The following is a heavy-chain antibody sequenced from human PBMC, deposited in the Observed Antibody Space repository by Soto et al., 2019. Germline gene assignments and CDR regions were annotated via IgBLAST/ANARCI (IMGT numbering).Heavy chain of an antibody. D-gene: IGHD6-13*01. V-gene: IGHV3-7*01. Sequence: GGSLRLSCAASGFTFSSYWMSWVRQAPGKGLEWVANIKQDGSEKYYVDSVKGRFTISRDNAKNSLYLQMNSLRAEDTAVYYCARVSYGSSWHNYYYYYYMDVWGKGTTVTVSS. J-gene: IGHJ6*03. CDR1: GFTFSSYW. CDR3: ARVSYGSSWHNYYYYYYMDV. CDR2: IKQDGSEK.